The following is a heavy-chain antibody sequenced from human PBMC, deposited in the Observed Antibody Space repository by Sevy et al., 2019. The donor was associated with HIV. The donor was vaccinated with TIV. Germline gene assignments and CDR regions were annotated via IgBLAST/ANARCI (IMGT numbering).Heavy chain of an antibody. CDR1: GFTVVSYA. CDR3: AGGRFDTSGSFDAFDI. J-gene: IGHJ3*02. CDR2: IYGSGSTT. V-gene: IGHV3-23*01. D-gene: IGHD3-22*01. Sequence: GGSLRLSCKPSGFTVVSYAMNWVRQAPGKGLEWVSTIYGSGSTTYHADSLRGRFSISRDDSKNTLYLQMNSLKTEDTAVYYCAGGRFDTSGSFDAFDIWGQRTMVTVSS.